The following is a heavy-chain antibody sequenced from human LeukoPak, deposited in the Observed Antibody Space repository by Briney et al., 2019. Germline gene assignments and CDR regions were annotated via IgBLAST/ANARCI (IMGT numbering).Heavy chain of an antibody. CDR1: GFTFSNYW. CDR3: VRDGGVSGYDLLDY. D-gene: IGHD5-12*01. V-gene: IGHV3-7*01. Sequence: GGSLRLSCAASGFTFSNYWMTWVRQAPGKGLEWVAHINQDGSKEYYMDSVKARFTISRDNAKNSRSLQMNSLRAEDTAVYYCVRDGGVSGYDLLDYWGQGTLVTVSS. J-gene: IGHJ4*02. CDR2: INQDGSKE.